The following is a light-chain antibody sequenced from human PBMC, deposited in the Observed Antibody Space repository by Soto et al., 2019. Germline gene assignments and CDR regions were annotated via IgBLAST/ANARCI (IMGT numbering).Light chain of an antibody. CDR3: QQYTSYLT. Sequence: DIQMTQSPSTLSASVGDRVTITCRASQSISSWLAWYQQKPGKAPKLLIYDASSLESGVPSRFSGIGSGTQFTLTISSLQPDDFATYYCQQYTSYLTFGGATKVEIK. CDR1: QSISSW. J-gene: IGKJ4*01. CDR2: DAS. V-gene: IGKV1-5*01.